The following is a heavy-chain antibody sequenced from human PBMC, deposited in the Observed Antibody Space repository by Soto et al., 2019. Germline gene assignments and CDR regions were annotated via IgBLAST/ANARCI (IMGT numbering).Heavy chain of an antibody. J-gene: IGHJ6*02. D-gene: IGHD6-13*01. Sequence: QVHLVQSSAEVKKPGSSVKVSCKASGGTFTSTAFSWVRQAPGQGLEWMAGIIPVLGTPNYAQKFQARVTITADASTTTVHMELSSLRSDDTAVYYFASSAGLDHLLNYYGLNVWGQGTTVTVSS. CDR1: GGTFTSTA. CDR2: IIPVLGTP. CDR3: ASSAGLDHLLNYYGLNV. V-gene: IGHV1-69*01.